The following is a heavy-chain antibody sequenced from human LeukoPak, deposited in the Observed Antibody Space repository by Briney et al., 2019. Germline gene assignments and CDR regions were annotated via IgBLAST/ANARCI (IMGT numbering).Heavy chain of an antibody. J-gene: IGHJ4*02. Sequence: GGSLRLSCVVSGFTFSSYSMNWVRQAPGKGLEWVSSISSKSNYIYYADSLKGRFAISRDNAKNSLYLQMNSLRAEDTAVYYCAREQGMATIDYWGQGTLVTVSS. V-gene: IGHV3-21*01. D-gene: IGHD5-24*01. CDR3: AREQGMATIDY. CDR1: GFTFSSYS. CDR2: ISSKSNYI.